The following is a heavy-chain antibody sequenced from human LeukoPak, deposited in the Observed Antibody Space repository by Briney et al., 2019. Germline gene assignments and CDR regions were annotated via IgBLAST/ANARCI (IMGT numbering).Heavy chain of an antibody. CDR2: IWYDGSNK. V-gene: IGHV3-33*01. CDR3: ATQLRYLDWLPLGY. J-gene: IGHJ4*02. D-gene: IGHD3-9*01. CDR1: GFTFSSYG. Sequence: SLRLSCTAPGFTFSSYGMHWVRQATGKGLEWVAVIWYDGSNKYYADSVKGRFTISRDNSKNTLYLQMNSLRAEDTAVYYCATQLRYLDWLPLGYWGQGTLVTVSS.